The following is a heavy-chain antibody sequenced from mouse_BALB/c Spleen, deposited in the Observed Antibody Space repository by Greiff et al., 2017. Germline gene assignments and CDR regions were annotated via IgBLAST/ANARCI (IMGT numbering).Heavy chain of an antibody. CDR1: GFSLTGYG. J-gene: IGHJ4*01. CDR2: IWGDGST. D-gene: IGHD4-1*01. V-gene: IGHV2-6-7*01. CDR3: DRDPIANWDAMDY. Sequence: QVQLKESGPGLVAPSQSLSITCTVSGFSLTGYGVNWVRQPPGKGLEWLGMIWGDGSTDYNSALKSRLSISKDNSKSQVFLKMNSLQTDDTARYYCDRDPIANWDAMDYWGQGTSVTVSS.